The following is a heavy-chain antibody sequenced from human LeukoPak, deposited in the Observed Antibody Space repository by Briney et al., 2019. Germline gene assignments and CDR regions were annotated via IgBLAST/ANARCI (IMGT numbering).Heavy chain of an antibody. Sequence: GGSLRLSCAASGFTFSSYAMSWVRQAPGKGPEWVSTISIDGGRTYYADSVKGRFTVSRDASKNTLYLQMNSLRAEDTAVYYCARKGIGSSRYQNMDVWGKGTTVTVSS. J-gene: IGHJ6*03. V-gene: IGHV3-23*01. CDR2: ISIDGGRT. CDR3: ARKGIGSSRYQNMDV. D-gene: IGHD6-25*01. CDR1: GFTFSSYA.